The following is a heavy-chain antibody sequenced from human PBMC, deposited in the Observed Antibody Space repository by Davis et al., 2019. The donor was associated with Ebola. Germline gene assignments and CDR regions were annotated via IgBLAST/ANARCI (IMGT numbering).Heavy chain of an antibody. Sequence: PGGSLRLSCAASGFTFDDYAMHWVRQAPGKGLEWVSLISGDGGSTYYADSVKGRFTISRDNSKNSLYLQMNSLRTEDTALYYCAKDQYYDFWSGYLWFDPWGQGTLVTVSS. D-gene: IGHD3-3*01. CDR1: GFTFDDYA. J-gene: IGHJ5*02. CDR2: ISGDGGST. V-gene: IGHV3-43*02. CDR3: AKDQYYDFWSGYLWFDP.